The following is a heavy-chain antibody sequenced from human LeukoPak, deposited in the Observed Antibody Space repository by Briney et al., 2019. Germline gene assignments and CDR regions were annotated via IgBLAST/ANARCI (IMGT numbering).Heavy chain of an antibody. CDR3: ARDKLVAGIDY. D-gene: IGHD6-19*01. CDR2: IYYSGST. Sequence: PSETLSLTCAVYGGSFSNYLWNWIRQPPGKGPEWIGYIYYSGSTNYNPSLKSRVTISVETSKNQFSLKLSSVTAADTAVYYCARDKLVAGIDYWGQGTLVTVSS. J-gene: IGHJ4*02. CDR1: GGSFSNYL. V-gene: IGHV4-59*01.